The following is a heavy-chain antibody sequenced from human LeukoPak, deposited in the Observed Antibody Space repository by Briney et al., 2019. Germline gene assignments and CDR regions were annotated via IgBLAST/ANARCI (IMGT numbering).Heavy chain of an antibody. V-gene: IGHV1-2*02. D-gene: IGHD2-2*02. CDR2: INPNSGGT. Sequence: ASVTVSCKASGYTFTGYYMHWVRQAPGQGLEWMGWINPNSGGTNYAQKFQGRVTMTRDTSISTAYMELSRLRSDDTAVYYCARDLKLGYCSSTSCYKGWFDPWGQGTLVTVSS. CDR3: ARDLKLGYCSSTSCYKGWFDP. J-gene: IGHJ5*02. CDR1: GYTFTGYY.